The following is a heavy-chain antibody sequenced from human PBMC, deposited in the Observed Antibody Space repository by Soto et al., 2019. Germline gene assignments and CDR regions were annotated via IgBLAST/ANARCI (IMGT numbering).Heavy chain of an antibody. V-gene: IGHV1-69*06. Sequence: QVQLGQSGAEVKEPGSSVNVSCKASGGTFSSYTISWVRQAPGQGFEWMGGITPGFGSGNYAQKFQGRVTITADKSTRTVYMALSSLTSADTALYYCARFTGSYQLGKWFDPWGQGTLVTVSS. J-gene: IGHJ5*02. D-gene: IGHD1-26*01. CDR1: GGTFSSYT. CDR2: ITPGFGSG. CDR3: ARFTGSYQLGKWFDP.